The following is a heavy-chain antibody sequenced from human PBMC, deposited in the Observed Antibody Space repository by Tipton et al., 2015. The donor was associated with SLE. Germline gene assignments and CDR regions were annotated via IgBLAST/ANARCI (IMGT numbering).Heavy chain of an antibody. CDR3: ARGRVDSGYTYVNY. CDR2: IKVDGSDK. J-gene: IGHJ4*02. D-gene: IGHD5-12*01. CDR1: GFTFSNFW. Sequence: GSLRLSCSASGFTFSNFWMNWVRQAPGKGLEWVANIKVDGSDKHYVDSVKGRFTLSRDNAKNSLYLQMNSLGAEDTSVYYCARGRVDSGYTYVNYWCQGTMGAGSS. V-gene: IGHV3-7*01.